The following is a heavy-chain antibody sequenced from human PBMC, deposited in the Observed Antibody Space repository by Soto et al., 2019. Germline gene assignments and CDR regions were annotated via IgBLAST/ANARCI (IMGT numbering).Heavy chain of an antibody. D-gene: IGHD2-21*01. CDR1: GFTVSTYG. J-gene: IGHJ4*02. CDR3: PGEVASGY. Sequence: QVQLVESGGGVVQPGRSLRLSCAVSGFTVSTYGMHWVRQAPGKGLEWVAVISRDGGTKYYADSVKGRFTISRDNSRNTLFLEMNSLRGDDIAVYYFPGEVASGYWGQGTLVTVSS. CDR2: ISRDGGTK. V-gene: IGHV3-30*03.